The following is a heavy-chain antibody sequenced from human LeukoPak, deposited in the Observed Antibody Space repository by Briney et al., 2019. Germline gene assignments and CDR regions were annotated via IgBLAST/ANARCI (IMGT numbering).Heavy chain of an antibody. CDR2: ISSSSSYI. D-gene: IGHD6-13*01. Sequence: PGGSLRLSCAASGFTFSSYSMNWVRQAPGKGLEWVSSISSSSSYIYYADSVKGRFTISRDNAKNSLYLQMNSLRAEDTAVYYCARDLAAAGTPPPYWGQGTLVTVSS. CDR1: GFTFSSYS. J-gene: IGHJ4*02. V-gene: IGHV3-21*01. CDR3: ARDLAAAGTPPPY.